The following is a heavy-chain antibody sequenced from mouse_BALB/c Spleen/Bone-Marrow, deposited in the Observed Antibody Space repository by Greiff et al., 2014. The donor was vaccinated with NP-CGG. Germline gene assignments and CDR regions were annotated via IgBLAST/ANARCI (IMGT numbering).Heavy chain of an antibody. V-gene: IGHV14-1*02. CDR3: ARWGNYYFDY. CDR1: GFNIKDYY. CDR2: IDPENGNT. J-gene: IGHJ2*01. Sequence: EVQLQQSGAELVRPGALVKLSCKASGFNIKDYYMHWVKQRPEQGLEWIGWIDPENGNTIYDPKFQGKASITADTSSNTDYLQLSSLTSEDTAVYYCARWGNYYFDYWGQGTTLTVSS.